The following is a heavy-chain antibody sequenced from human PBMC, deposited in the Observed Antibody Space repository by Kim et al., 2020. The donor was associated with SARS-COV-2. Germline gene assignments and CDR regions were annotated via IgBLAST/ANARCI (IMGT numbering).Heavy chain of an antibody. J-gene: IGHJ4*02. CDR1: GFLFTSYW. Sequence: GESLKISCKGSGFLFTSYWIGWVRQMPGKGLEWLGLIYPSDFDTRYNLSFQGQVTISADRSISTAYLQRNSLKASDTAVYYCARGVNYAGDFWGQGTLATAPS. CDR3: ARGVNYAGDF. V-gene: IGHV5-51*01. CDR2: IYPSDFDT. D-gene: IGHD3-16*01.